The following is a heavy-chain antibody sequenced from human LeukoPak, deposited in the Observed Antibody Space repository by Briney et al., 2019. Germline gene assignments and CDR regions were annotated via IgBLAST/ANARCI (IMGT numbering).Heavy chain of an antibody. Sequence: SVKVSCKASGGTFSSYAISWVGQAPGQALEWMGGFIPIFVTADYAQKFQARVTIPADESTSTAYMELSSSRSEDTAVYYCARCSDFWSGSKGYYYYMDVWGKGTTVTVSS. J-gene: IGHJ6*03. CDR2: FIPIFVTA. V-gene: IGHV1-69*13. CDR3: ARCSDFWSGSKGYYYYMDV. D-gene: IGHD3-3*01. CDR1: GGTFSSYA.